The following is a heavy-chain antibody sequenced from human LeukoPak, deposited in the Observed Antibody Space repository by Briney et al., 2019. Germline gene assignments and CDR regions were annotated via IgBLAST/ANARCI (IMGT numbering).Heavy chain of an antibody. J-gene: IGHJ4*02. Sequence: PGGFLRVSCTAAGFTASSRDMSWVRQAPGKGLEWVSFIRGDATTAYADSVQGRFTISRDDSKNTLYLQMDSLRAEDTAVYYCARRRGGYGEGEFDYWGQGTLVTVSS. CDR3: ARRRGGYGEGEFDY. D-gene: IGHD4-17*01. V-gene: IGHV3-66*04. CDR1: GFTASSRD. CDR2: IRGDATT.